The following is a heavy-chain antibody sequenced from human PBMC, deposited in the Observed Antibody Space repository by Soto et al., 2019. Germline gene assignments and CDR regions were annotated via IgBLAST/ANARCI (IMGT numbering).Heavy chain of an antibody. CDR2: IKQDGSEK. CDR3: ARRPKGPGYSYSWGDAFDI. D-gene: IGHD6-13*01. V-gene: IGHV3-7*02. CDR1: GFTFSNYW. J-gene: IGHJ3*02. Sequence: GGSLRLSCAASGFTFSNYWMNWVRQAPGKGLEWVANIKQDGSEKYYVDSVKGRFTISRDNAKNSLHLQMNSLRAEDTAVYYCARRPKGPGYSYSWGDAFDIWGQGTMVTVS.